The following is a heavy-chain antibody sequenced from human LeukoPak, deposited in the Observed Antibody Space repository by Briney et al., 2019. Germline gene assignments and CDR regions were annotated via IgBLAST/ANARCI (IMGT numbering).Heavy chain of an antibody. D-gene: IGHD3-16*02. CDR3: TRNYRSNYYYYYYMDV. CDR1: GFTFSSHG. V-gene: IGHV3-48*01. J-gene: IGHJ6*03. CDR2: ISSGSDTI. Sequence: PGGSLRLSCAASGFTFSSHGMSWVRQAPGKGLEWVSYISSGSDTIYYADSVKGRFTISRDNAKNSLYLQMSSLRAEDTAVYYCTRNYRSNYYYYYYMDVWGTGTTVTVSS.